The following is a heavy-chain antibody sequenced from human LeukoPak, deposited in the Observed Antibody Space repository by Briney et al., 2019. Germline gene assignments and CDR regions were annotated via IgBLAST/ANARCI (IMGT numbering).Heavy chain of an antibody. CDR3: ARTGSFVRGFDY. CDR2: INPNSGGT. V-gene: IGHV1-2*02. D-gene: IGHD3-16*02. CDR1: GHTFTGYY. Sequence: ASVKVSCKASGHTFTGYYMHWVRQAPGQGLEWMGWINPNSGGTNYAQKFQGRVTMTRDTSISTAYMELSRLRSDDTAVYYCARTGSFVRGFDYWGQGTLVTVSS. J-gene: IGHJ4*02.